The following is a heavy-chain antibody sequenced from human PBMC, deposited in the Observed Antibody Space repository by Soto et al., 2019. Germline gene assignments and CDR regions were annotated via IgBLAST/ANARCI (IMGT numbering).Heavy chain of an antibody. D-gene: IGHD3-10*01. Sequence: PGRSLRVACAVSEVSCSRCCMNWFRQATGKGLEWISYITSDSSTRHYADFVKGRFTISRDNAKNSLYLQMNSLRDEDTAVYFCARDPDGIIDFDYWGQGTQVTVSS. CDR1: EVSCSRCC. V-gene: IGHV3-48*02. CDR2: ITSDSSTR. CDR3: ARDPDGIIDFDY. J-gene: IGHJ4*02.